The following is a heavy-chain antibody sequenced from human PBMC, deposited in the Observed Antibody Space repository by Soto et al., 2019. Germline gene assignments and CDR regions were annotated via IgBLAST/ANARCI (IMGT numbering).Heavy chain of an antibody. CDR1: DKSISKDIW. Sequence: SETLSLTCVVSDKSISKDIWWNWVRQPPGQGLEWMGEVHHTKGALYNPSLRSRVTVSADFFNSKIFLEVHSLGAADTAVYSCASQRFPQWLVPGGAFDIWGQGTRVTVSS. V-gene: IGHV4-4*02. J-gene: IGHJ3*02. CDR3: ASQRFPQWLVPGGAFDI. D-gene: IGHD6-19*01. CDR2: VHHTKGA.